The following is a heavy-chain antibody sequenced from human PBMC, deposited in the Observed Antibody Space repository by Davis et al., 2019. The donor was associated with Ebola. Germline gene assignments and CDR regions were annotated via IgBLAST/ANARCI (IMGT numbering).Heavy chain of an antibody. Sequence: GESLKISCAASGFTFSSYEMNWVRQAPGKGLEWVSYISSSGSTIYYADSVKGRFTFSRDNAKNSFYLQMNSLRDEDTAVYYCARAVKDCSGDCYSSDAFDIWGQGTIVTVSS. CDR1: GFTFSSYE. J-gene: IGHJ3*02. CDR2: ISSSGSTI. V-gene: IGHV3-48*03. D-gene: IGHD2-21*01. CDR3: ARAVKDCSGDCYSSDAFDI.